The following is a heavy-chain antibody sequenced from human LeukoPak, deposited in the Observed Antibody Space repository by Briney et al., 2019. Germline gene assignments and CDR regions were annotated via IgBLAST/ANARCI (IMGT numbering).Heavy chain of an antibody. CDR1: GGSISGGGYY. Sequence: SESLSLTCTVSGGSISGGGYYWSWIRQHPGKGLEWIGGIYYSGSTYYNPSLKSRVTISVDTSKNQFSLKLSSVTAADTAVYYCARGFELITFGGAIGKLNWFDSWGQGTLVTVSS. CDR2: IYYSGST. V-gene: IGHV4-31*03. D-gene: IGHD3-16*02. J-gene: IGHJ5*01. CDR3: ARGFELITFGGAIGKLNWFDS.